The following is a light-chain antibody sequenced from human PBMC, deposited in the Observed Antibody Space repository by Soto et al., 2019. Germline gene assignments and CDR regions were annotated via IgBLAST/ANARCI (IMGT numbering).Light chain of an antibody. J-gene: IGKJ4*01. V-gene: IGKV2-28*01. CDR2: LGS. CDR1: QSLLHSNGYNY. CDR3: MQGLQGPLT. Sequence: DIVMTQSPLSLPVTPGEPASISCRSSQSLLHSNGYNYLDWYLQKPGQSPQLLIYLGSNRASGVPDRFSGSGSGTDFTLKISRVEAEDVGVYYCMQGLQGPLTFGGGTKVEVK.